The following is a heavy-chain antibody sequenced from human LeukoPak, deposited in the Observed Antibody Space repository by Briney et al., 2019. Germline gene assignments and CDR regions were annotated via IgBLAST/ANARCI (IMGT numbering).Heavy chain of an antibody. Sequence: GASVKVSCKASGYTFTGYYMHWVRQAPGQGLEWMGWINPNSGGTNYAQKFQGRVTMTRDTSISTAYMELSGLRSDDTAVYYCARDGVYDSSGYYRLYDYWGQGTLVTVSS. CDR3: ARDGVYDSSGYYRLYDY. D-gene: IGHD3-22*01. J-gene: IGHJ4*02. CDR1: GYTFTGYY. V-gene: IGHV1-2*02. CDR2: INPNSGGT.